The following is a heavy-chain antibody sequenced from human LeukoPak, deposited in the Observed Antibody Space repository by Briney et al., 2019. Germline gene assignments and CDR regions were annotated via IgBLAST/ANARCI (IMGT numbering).Heavy chain of an antibody. CDR3: TTDTSSYSSGWPYYYYYGMDV. V-gene: IGHV3-15*01. D-gene: IGHD6-19*01. CDR1: GFTFSSYA. Sequence: GGSLRLSCAASGFTFSSYAMSWVRQAPGKGLEWVGRIKSKTDGGTTDYAAPVKGRFTISRDDSKNTLYLQMNSLKTEDTAVYYCTTDTSSYSSGWPYYYYYGMDVWGQGTTVTVSS. J-gene: IGHJ6*02. CDR2: IKSKTDGGTT.